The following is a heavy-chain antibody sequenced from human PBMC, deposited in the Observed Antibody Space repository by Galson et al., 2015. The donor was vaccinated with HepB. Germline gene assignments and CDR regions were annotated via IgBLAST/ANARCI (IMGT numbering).Heavy chain of an antibody. J-gene: IGHJ4*02. CDR3: AKGISGSYPDYYFDF. V-gene: IGHV3-23*01. CDR1: GFTFKNYP. D-gene: IGHD1-26*01. Sequence: SLRLSCAASGFTFKNYPMTWVRQAPGKGLEWVSAISNSGYSTDYADSVKGRFTISRDNSKSTLSLQMGSLRAEDTAVYYCAKGISGSYPDYYFDFWGQGTLVTVSS. CDR2: ISNSGYST.